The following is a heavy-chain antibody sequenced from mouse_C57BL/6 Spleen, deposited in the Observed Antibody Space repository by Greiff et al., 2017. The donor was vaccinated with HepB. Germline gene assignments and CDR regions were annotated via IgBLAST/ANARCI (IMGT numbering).Heavy chain of an antibody. J-gene: IGHJ4*01. CDR1: GFTFSDYG. CDR3: ARYTTVIGYSMDY. V-gene: IGHV5-17*01. D-gene: IGHD1-1*01. Sequence: EVKLMESGGGLVKPGGSLKLSCAASGFTFSDYGMHWVRQAPEKGLEWVAYISSGSSTIYYADTVKGRFTISRDNAKNTLFLQMTSRRSEDTAMYYCARYTTVIGYSMDYWGQGTSVTVSS. CDR2: ISSGSSTI.